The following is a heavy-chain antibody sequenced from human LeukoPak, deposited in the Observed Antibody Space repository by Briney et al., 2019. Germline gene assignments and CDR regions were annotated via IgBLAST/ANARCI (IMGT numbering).Heavy chain of an antibody. D-gene: IGHD3-10*01. Sequence: AGGSLRLSCAASGFTFSSYAMSWVRQAPGKGLEWVSAISGSGGSTYYADSVKGRFTISRDNSKNTLYLQMNSLRSEDTAVYYCARDRAPYGSGRPPIFDYWGQGTLVTVSS. CDR1: GFTFSSYA. V-gene: IGHV3-23*01. J-gene: IGHJ4*02. CDR3: ARDRAPYGSGRPPIFDY. CDR2: ISGSGGST.